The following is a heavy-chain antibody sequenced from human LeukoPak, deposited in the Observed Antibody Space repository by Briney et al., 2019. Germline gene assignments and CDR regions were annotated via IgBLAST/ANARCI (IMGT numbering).Heavy chain of an antibody. CDR3: ARELAVAGSSAFDI. Sequence: SETLSLTCTVSGGSISSYYWSWIRQPPGKGWEWIGYIYYSGSTNYNPSLKSRVTISVDTSKNQFSLKLSSVTAADTAVYYCARELAVAGSSAFDIWGQGTMVTVSS. CDR2: IYYSGST. D-gene: IGHD6-19*01. CDR1: GGSISSYY. V-gene: IGHV4-59*01. J-gene: IGHJ3*02.